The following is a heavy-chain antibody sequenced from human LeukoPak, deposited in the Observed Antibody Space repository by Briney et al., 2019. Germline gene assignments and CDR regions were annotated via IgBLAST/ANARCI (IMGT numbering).Heavy chain of an antibody. CDR1: GFTFDDYA. Sequence: GGSLRLSCAASGFTFDDYAMHWVRQAPGKGLEWVSGISCNSGSIGYADSVKGRFTISRDNAKNSLYLQMNSLRAEDTALYYCAKDHLGYCSGGSCHSFDYWGQGTLVTVSS. J-gene: IGHJ4*02. D-gene: IGHD2-15*01. CDR3: AKDHLGYCSGGSCHSFDY. V-gene: IGHV3-9*01. CDR2: ISCNSGSI.